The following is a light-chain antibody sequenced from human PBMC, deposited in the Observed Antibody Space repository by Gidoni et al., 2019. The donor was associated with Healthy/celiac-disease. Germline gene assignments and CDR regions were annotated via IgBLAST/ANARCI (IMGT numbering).Light chain of an antibody. V-gene: IGLV2-14*03. CDR1: SSDVGGYNY. Sequence: QSALTQPVSVSGSPGQSITISCTGTSSDVGGYNYVSWYQQHPGKAPKLMIYDVSNRPSGVSNRCSGSKSGNTASLTIFGLQAEDEADYYCSSYTSSSTLEGVFGTGTKVTVL. CDR2: DVS. J-gene: IGLJ1*01. CDR3: SSYTSSSTLEGV.